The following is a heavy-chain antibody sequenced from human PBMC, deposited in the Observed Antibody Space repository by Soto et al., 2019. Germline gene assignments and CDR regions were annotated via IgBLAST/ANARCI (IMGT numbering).Heavy chain of an antibody. Sequence: GESPKISCKCSGHSFTSYWIGWVRQMPGKGLAWMGIIYPGDSDTRYRPSFQGQVTISADKSITTASLQWSSLKASDTAMYYCAVGYSSSSAWSSRVHTHYCYGMGVWGQGTTVTVSS. CDR1: GHSFTSYW. J-gene: IGHJ6*01. V-gene: IGHV5-51*01. CDR3: AVGYSSSSAWSSRVHTHYCYGMGV. D-gene: IGHD6-6*01. CDR2: IYPGDSDT.